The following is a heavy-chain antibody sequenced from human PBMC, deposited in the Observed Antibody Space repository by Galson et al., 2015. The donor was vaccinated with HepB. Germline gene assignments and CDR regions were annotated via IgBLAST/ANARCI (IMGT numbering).Heavy chain of an antibody. CDR2: ISGSGAGT. CDR1: GFTFSTYA. CDR3: AKEYSGFHGASYVYYGIDV. V-gene: IGHV3-23*01. Sequence: SLRLSCAASGFTFSTYAGFWVRQAPGKGLDWVSGISGSGAGTYYADSVKDRFTISRDNSKNMMYLQMNSLRVEDTAVYYCAKEYSGFHGASYVYYGIDVWGRGTTVSVSS. D-gene: IGHD6-19*01. J-gene: IGHJ6*02.